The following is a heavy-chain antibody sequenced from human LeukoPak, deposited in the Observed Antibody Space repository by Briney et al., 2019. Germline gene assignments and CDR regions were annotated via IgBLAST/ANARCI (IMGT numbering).Heavy chain of an antibody. J-gene: IGHJ4*02. CDR3: ARVSAPVTGSTPLDY. D-gene: IGHD3-9*01. Sequence: PGGSLRLSCAASGFTFSSYEMNWVRQAPGKGLEWVSYISSSGSTIYYADSVKGRFTISRDNAKNSLYLQMNSLRAEDTAAYYCARVSAPVTGSTPLDYWGQGTLVTVSS. CDR1: GFTFSSYE. CDR2: ISSSGSTI. V-gene: IGHV3-48*03.